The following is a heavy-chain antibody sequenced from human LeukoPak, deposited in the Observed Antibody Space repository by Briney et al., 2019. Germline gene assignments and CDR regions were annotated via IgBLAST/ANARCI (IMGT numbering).Heavy chain of an antibody. CDR1: GFTFSSCE. J-gene: IGHJ3*02. Sequence: AGGSLRLSCAASGFTFSSCEMNWVRQTPGKGLEWVSYIDSSGTTIYYADSVKGRFTISRDNAKNSLSLQMNRLRVEDTAIYYCARGGTDYDSNGWESFDIWGQGTMVTVSS. D-gene: IGHD3-22*01. CDR2: IDSSGTTI. V-gene: IGHV3-48*03. CDR3: ARGGTDYDSNGWESFDI.